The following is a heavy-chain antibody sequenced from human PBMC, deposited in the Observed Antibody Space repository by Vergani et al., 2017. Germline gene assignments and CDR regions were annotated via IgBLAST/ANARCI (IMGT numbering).Heavy chain of an antibody. V-gene: IGHV4-61*02. J-gene: IGHJ6*03. CDR1: GASVSRGTYY. CDR2: MYTSGNT. Sequence: QVQLQESGPGLLKPSQTLSLTCTVSGASVSRGTYYWTWIRQPAGKKLEWIVLMYTSGNTIYNPSLESRVTMSVDTSKNQFSLQLRSVTAADTAGYYCARASHCINCYSEGPNGPGYYYMGVWGKGTTVNVSS. CDR3: ARASHCINCYSEGPNGPGYYYMGV. D-gene: IGHD2-21*01.